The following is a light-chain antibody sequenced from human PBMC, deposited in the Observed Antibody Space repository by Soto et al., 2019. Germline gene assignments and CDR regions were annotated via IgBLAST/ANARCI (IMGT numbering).Light chain of an antibody. CDR3: QQLNSDPIT. J-gene: IGKJ5*01. CDR1: QGSSSY. Sequence: IQLTQSPSSLSASVGDRVTITCRASQGSSSYLAWYQQKPGKAPKLLIYAASTLQSGVPSRFSGSGSGTDFTLTISSRQPEDFATYYCQQLNSDPITFGQGTRLEIK. V-gene: IGKV1-9*01. CDR2: AAS.